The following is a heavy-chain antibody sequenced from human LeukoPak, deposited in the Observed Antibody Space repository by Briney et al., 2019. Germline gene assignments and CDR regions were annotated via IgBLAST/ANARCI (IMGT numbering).Heavy chain of an antibody. CDR3: ATQGWLQSEYYFDH. V-gene: IGHV4-4*02. J-gene: IGHJ4*02. CDR2: IYHRGDT. CDR1: GVSISSSNW. Sequence: QASGTLSLTRAVSGVSISSSNWWSWVRQPPGKGLEWIGEIYHRGDTIYNPSLKSRVTISVDKSKNQFSLKLSFVTAADTAIYYCATQGWLQSEYYFDHWGQGTLVTVSS. D-gene: IGHD5-24*01.